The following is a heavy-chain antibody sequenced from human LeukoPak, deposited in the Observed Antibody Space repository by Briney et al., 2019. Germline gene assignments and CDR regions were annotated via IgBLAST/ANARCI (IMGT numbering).Heavy chain of an antibody. D-gene: IGHD2-15*01. CDR3: ARALLGAFDY. CDR1: GGSISSYY. Sequence: SETLSLTCTVSGGSISSYYWSWIRQPPGKGLEWIGYIYYSVSTNYNPSLKSRVTISVDTSKNQFSLKLSSVTAADTAVYYCARALLGAFDYWGQGPLVTVSS. J-gene: IGHJ4*02. CDR2: IYYSVST. V-gene: IGHV4-59*01.